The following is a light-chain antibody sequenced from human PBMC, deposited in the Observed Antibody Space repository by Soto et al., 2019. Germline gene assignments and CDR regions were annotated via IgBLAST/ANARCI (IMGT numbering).Light chain of an antibody. Sequence: ETVLTQSPGTLSLSPGERATLSCRASQTIRSNYLAWYRQTPGQVPRLLIYGASKRATGIADRFSGSGSGTDFTLIISRLEPEDFALYYCPQYGSSPWTFGQGTKVEIK. CDR2: GAS. V-gene: IGKV3-20*01. CDR1: QTIRSNY. J-gene: IGKJ1*01. CDR3: PQYGSSPWT.